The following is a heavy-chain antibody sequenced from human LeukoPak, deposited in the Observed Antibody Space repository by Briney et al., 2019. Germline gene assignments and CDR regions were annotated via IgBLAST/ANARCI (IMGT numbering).Heavy chain of an antibody. V-gene: IGHV4-61*02. J-gene: IGHJ4*02. CDR3: ARDRPRGYSGYEGFDY. CDR2: IYTSGST. D-gene: IGHD5-12*01. CDR1: GGSISSGSYY. Sequence: SETLSLTCTVSGGSISSGSYYWSWIRQPAGKGLEWIGRIYTSGSTNYNPSLKSRVTISVDTSKNQFSLKLSSVTAADTAVYYCARDRPRGYSGYEGFDYWGQGTLVTVSS.